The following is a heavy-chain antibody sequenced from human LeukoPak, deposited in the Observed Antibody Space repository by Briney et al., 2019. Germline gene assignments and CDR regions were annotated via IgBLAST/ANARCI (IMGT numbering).Heavy chain of an antibody. V-gene: IGHV3-33*01. D-gene: IGHD1-14*01. CDR2: IAYDGSRA. Sequence: GGFLRLSCAGSGFTFGGYGMHWFRQTPGKGLEWVAVIAYDGSRAFYADSVKGRFTISRDNSKNTMSVQMDDLRAEDTAVYYCTRYNNDHFDYWGQGTLVTVSS. CDR1: GFTFGGYG. CDR3: TRYNNDHFDY. J-gene: IGHJ4*02.